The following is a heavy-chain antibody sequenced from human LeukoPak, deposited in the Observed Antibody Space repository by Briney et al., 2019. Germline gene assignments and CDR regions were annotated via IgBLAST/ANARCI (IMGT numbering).Heavy chain of an antibody. V-gene: IGHV4-39*01. CDR3: QSRFLEWLLGY. Sequence: PSETLSLTCTVSGGSISSNNYFWGWIRQPPGKGVEWFVSFSASRTSYYPPSLKSRVSISVDTSKNQFSLKLISVTAADTAMYYCQSRFLEWLLGYWGQGTLVTVSS. D-gene: IGHD3-3*01. CDR1: GGSISSNNYF. J-gene: IGHJ4*02. CDR2: FSASRTS.